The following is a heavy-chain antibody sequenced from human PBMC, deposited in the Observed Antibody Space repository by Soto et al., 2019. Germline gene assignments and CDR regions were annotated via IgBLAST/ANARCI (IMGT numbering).Heavy chain of an antibody. CDR1: GFTFRSYS. CDR2: ISSRGSTI. J-gene: IGHJ3*02. CDR3: ARDLAPAAIPDAFDI. D-gene: IGHD2-2*02. V-gene: IGHV3-48*02. Sequence: XGCLRLACAASGFTFRSYSMNWVRQAPGKGLEWVSYISSRGSTIYYTDSVKGRFTISRDNAKNSLYLQMNSMRDEDTAVYYCARDLAPAAIPDAFDIWGLGTMVTVSS.